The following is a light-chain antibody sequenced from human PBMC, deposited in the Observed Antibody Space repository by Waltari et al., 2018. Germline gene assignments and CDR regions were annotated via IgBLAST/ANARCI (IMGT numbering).Light chain of an antibody. Sequence: DIQMTQSPSSLSASVGDRVTITCRASQGISSYLVWYQQKPEKAPKSLIIAASNLESGVPSRFSGSGSGTEFTLTITGLRPEDFATYYCQQYNFYPITFGQGTRLDIK. V-gene: IGKV1D-16*01. J-gene: IGKJ5*01. CDR2: AAS. CDR1: QGISSY. CDR3: QQYNFYPIT.